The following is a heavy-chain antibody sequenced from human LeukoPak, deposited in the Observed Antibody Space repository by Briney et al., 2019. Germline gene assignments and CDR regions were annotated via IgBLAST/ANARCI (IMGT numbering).Heavy chain of an antibody. J-gene: IGHJ4*02. CDR1: GGTFSSYT. CDR2: IIPIFGTA. V-gene: IGHV1-69*05. D-gene: IGHD1-26*01. Sequence: ASVKVSCKASGGTFSSYTISWVRQAPGQGLEWMGRIIPIFGTANYAQKFQGRVTITTDESTSTAYMELSSLRSEDTAVYYCAVSSGSYLSPDYWGQGTLVTVSS. CDR3: AVSSGSYLSPDY.